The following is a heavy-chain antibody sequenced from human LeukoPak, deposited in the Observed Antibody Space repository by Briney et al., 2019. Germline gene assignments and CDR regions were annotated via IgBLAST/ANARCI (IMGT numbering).Heavy chain of an antibody. J-gene: IGHJ5*02. CDR2: IYTSGST. CDR1: GGSISSGSYY. V-gene: IGHV4-61*02. D-gene: IGHD2-2*01. CDR3: ARDHNVVVPAAIYNWFDP. Sequence: SQTLSLTCTVSGGSISSGSYYWSWIRQPAGKGLEWIGRIYTSGSTNYNPSLKSRVTISVDTSKNQFSLKLSSVTAADTAVYYCARDHNVVVPAAIYNWFDPWGQGTLVTVSS.